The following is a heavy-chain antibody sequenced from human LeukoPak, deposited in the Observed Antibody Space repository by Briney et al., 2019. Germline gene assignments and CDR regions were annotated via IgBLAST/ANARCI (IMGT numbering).Heavy chain of an antibody. CDR3: ARDGVLGTFDP. CDR1: GGSLRSSSYY. D-gene: IGHD2-15*01. V-gene: IGHV4-39*07. Sequence: PSESLSLTCSVSGGSLRSSSYYCGWVSQPPGKGLEWIGSIYYSGGTNYNPSLKSRVTISVDTSKNQFSLKLSSVTAADTAVYYCARDGVLGTFDPWGQGTLVTVSS. J-gene: IGHJ5*02. CDR2: IYYSGGT.